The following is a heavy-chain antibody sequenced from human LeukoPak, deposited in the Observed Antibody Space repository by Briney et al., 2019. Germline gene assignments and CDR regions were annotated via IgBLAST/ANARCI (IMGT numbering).Heavy chain of an antibody. D-gene: IGHD5-12*01. CDR2: INSDGSST. CDR1: GFTLSSYW. V-gene: IGHV3-74*01. J-gene: IGHJ6*03. Sequence: PGGSLRLSCAASGFTLSSYWMHWVRHAPGKGLVWVSRINSDGSSTIYADSVKGRFTISRDNAKNTLYLQMKSLRAEDTAVYYCAKGGGYEAQYYYYYLDVWGKGTTVTISS. CDR3: AKGGGYEAQYYYYYLDV.